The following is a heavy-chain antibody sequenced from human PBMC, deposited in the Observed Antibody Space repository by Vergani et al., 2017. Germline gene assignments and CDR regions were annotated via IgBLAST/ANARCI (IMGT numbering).Heavy chain of an antibody. D-gene: IGHD3-16*01. CDR2: IIPIFGTA. V-gene: IGHV1-69*01. CDR3: ARHAHDYVCGNPEDGDYYYYMDI. CDR1: GGTFSSYA. J-gene: IGHJ6*03. Sequence: QVQLVQSGAEVKKPGSSVKVSCKASGGTFSSYAISWVRQAPGQGLEWMGGIIPIFGTANYAQKFQGRVTITADESTSTAYMELSSLRSEDTAVYYCARHAHDYVCGNPEDGDYYYYMDIWGKGTTVTVSS.